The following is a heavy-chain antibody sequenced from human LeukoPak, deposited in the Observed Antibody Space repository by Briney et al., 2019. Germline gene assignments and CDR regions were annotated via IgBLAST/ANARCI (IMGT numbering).Heavy chain of an antibody. J-gene: IGHJ4*02. D-gene: IGHD3-10*01. CDR1: GFTFSDYY. CDR2: INSDGSST. CDR3: ARDRGALSFDY. Sequence: GGSLRLSCAASGFTFSDYYMSWIRQAPGKGLVWVSRINSDGSSTSYADSVKGRFTISRDNAKNTLYLQMNSLRAEDTAVYYCARDRGALSFDYWGQGTLVTVSS. V-gene: IGHV3-74*01.